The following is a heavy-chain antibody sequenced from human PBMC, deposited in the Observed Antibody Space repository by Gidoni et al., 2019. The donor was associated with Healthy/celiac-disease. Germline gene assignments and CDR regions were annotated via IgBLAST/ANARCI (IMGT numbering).Heavy chain of an antibody. CDR3: AKREVTLSNDDY. D-gene: IGHD2-21*02. Sequence: EVQLLAPGGGLVQPGGSLSLSCAASGSTFSSYARSWVRQAPGKGLVWVSAISGSGGSTYYADSVKGRFTISRDNSKNTLYLQMNSLRAEDTAVYYCAKREVTLSNDDYWGQGTLVTVSS. J-gene: IGHJ4*02. CDR2: ISGSGGST. V-gene: IGHV3-23*01. CDR1: GSTFSSYA.